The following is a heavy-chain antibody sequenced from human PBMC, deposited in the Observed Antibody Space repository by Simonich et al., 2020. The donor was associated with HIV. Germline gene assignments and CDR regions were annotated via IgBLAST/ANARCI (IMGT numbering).Heavy chain of an antibody. CDR1: GGTFNNYT. J-gene: IGHJ4*02. CDR3: ASLPSVDLVMVGAAYYFDY. V-gene: IGHV1-69*10. D-gene: IGHD3-10*01. Sequence: QVQLVQSGAEVKKPGSSVKVSCKASGGTFNNYTINWVRQAPGQGLEWMGGVIPVLGVANCAQKFQGRVTITAHKSTSTGYMELSSLRSEDTAVYYCASLPSVDLVMVGAAYYFDYWGQGTPVTVSS. CDR2: VIPVLGVA.